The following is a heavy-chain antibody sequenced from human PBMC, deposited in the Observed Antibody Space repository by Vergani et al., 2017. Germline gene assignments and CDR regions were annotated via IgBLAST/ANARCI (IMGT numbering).Heavy chain of an antibody. J-gene: IGHJ6*03. CDR2: INPNSGGT. CDR3: ARGPSKQHGYYYYMDV. CDR1: GYTFTGYY. Sequence: QVQLVQSGAEVKKPGASVKVSCKASGYTFTGYYMHWVRQAPGQGLEWMGWINPNSGGTNYAQKFQGRVTMTRDTSISTAYMELSRLRSDDTAVYYCARGPSKQHGYYYYMDVWGKGTTVTVSS. D-gene: IGHD6-13*01. V-gene: IGHV1-2*02.